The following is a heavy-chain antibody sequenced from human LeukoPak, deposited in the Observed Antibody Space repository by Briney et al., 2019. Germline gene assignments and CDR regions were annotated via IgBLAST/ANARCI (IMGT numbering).Heavy chain of an antibody. Sequence: PSETLSLTCTVSGGSISSSSYYWGWIRQPPGKGLEWIGSIYYSGSTYYNPSLKSRVTISVDTSKNRFSLKLSSVTAADTAVYYCARRTWRYCSGGSCYSGVFDYWGQGTLVTVSS. J-gene: IGHJ4*02. CDR1: GGSISSSSYY. D-gene: IGHD2-15*01. CDR3: ARRTWRYCSGGSCYSGVFDY. V-gene: IGHV4-39*01. CDR2: IYYSGST.